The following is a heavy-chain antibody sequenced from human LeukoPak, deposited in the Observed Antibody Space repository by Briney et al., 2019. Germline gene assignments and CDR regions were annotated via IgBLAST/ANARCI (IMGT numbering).Heavy chain of an antibody. D-gene: IGHD5-18*01. V-gene: IGHV4-59*01. CDR2: IYYSGST. Sequence: PSETLSLTCTVSGGSISSYYWSWIRQPPGKGLEWIGYIYYSGSTNYNPSLKSRATISVDTSKNQFSLKLSSVTAADTAVYYCARDLGYSYGRYYYYYMDVWGKGTTVTISS. CDR3: ARDLGYSYGRYYYYYMDV. J-gene: IGHJ6*03. CDR1: GGSISSYY.